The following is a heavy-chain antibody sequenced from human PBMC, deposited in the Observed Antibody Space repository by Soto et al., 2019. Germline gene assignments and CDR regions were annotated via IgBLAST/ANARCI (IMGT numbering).Heavy chain of an antibody. CDR1: GFTFSSYE. CDR3: ARDQPLYSSSSPWFDP. Sequence: GGTLRLSCAASGFTFSSYEMNWVRQAPGKGLEWVSYISSSGSTIYYADSVKGRFTISRGNAKNSLYLQMNSLRAGDTAVYYCARDQPLYSSSSPWFDPWGQGTLVTVSS. CDR2: ISSSGSTI. V-gene: IGHV3-48*03. D-gene: IGHD6-6*01. J-gene: IGHJ5*02.